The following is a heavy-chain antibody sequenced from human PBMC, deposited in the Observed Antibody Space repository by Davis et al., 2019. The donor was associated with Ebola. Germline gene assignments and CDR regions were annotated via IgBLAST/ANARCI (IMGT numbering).Heavy chain of an antibody. CDR1: GYTFTSYY. V-gene: IGHV1-46*01. J-gene: IGHJ6*02. Sequence: ASVKVSCKASGYTFTSYYMHWVRQAPGQGLEWMGIINPSGGSTSYAQKFQGRVTMTRDTSTSTVYMELSSLRSEDTAVYYCARDPSPTYCSSTSCHGRGMDVWGQGTTVTVSS. CDR2: INPSGGST. D-gene: IGHD2-2*01. CDR3: ARDPSPTYCSSTSCHGRGMDV.